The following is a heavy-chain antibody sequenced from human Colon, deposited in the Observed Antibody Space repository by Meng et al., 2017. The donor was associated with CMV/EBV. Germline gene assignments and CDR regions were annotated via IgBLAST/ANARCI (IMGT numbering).Heavy chain of an antibody. CDR3: ARELPATWEPFDY. Sequence: GESLKISCAASGLTFSNFAINWVRQAPGKGLEWVSSINARGSTTYYADSVKGRLTISRDNSNNTVYLQMNSLRVEDTAVYYCARELPATWEPFDYWGRGTLVTVSS. CDR2: INARGSTT. D-gene: IGHD1-26*01. V-gene: IGHV3-23*01. J-gene: IGHJ4*02. CDR1: GLTFSNFA.